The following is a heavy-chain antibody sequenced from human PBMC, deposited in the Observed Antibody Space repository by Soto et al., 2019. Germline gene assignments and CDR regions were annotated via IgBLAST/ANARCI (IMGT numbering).Heavy chain of an antibody. V-gene: IGHV5-51*01. Sequence: GESLKISCKGSGYSFTSYWIGWVRQMPGKGLEWMGIIYPGDSDARYSPSFQGQVTISADKSISTAYLQWSSLKASDTAMYYCARQGSVERWLADVWGQGTTVTVSS. J-gene: IGHJ6*02. D-gene: IGHD2-15*01. CDR2: IYPGDSDA. CDR1: GYSFTSYW. CDR3: ARQGSVERWLADV.